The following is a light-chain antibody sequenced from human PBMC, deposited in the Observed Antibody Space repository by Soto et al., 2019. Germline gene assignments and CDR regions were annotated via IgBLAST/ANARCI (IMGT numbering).Light chain of an antibody. CDR2: GAS. Sequence: EFVLTQSPGTLSLSPGERATLSCRASQSVSSTFLAWYQQKLGQPPSLLIYGASTRGAGSPDRFSGSGSGTVFTLTISGLEHEDFAVYYCQHDGSSPPLTFGGGTKVEIK. CDR1: QSVSSTF. V-gene: IGKV3-20*01. J-gene: IGKJ4*01. CDR3: QHDGSSPPLT.